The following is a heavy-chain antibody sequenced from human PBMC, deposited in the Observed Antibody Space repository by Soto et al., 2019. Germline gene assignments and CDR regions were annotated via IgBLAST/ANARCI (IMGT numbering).Heavy chain of an antibody. D-gene: IGHD3-22*01. Sequence: GVLRLSCTASGFTFGDYAMSWVRQAPGKGLEWVGFIRSKAYGGTTEYAASVKGRFTISRDDSKSIAYLQMNSLKTEDTAVYYCTRGSRYYDSSGYYYFDYWGQGTLVTVSS. J-gene: IGHJ4*02. V-gene: IGHV3-49*04. CDR2: IRSKAYGGTT. CDR3: TRGSRYYDSSGYYYFDY. CDR1: GFTFGDYA.